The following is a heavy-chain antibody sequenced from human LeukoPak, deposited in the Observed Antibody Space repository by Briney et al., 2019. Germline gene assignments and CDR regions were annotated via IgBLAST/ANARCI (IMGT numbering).Heavy chain of an antibody. V-gene: IGHV4-39*07. CDR2: IYYDGST. CDR3: ARDPGYNWNDVGHNWFDP. J-gene: IGHJ5*02. CDR1: GDSVSSIRYY. D-gene: IGHD1-1*01. Sequence: PSETLSLTCTVSGDSVSSIRYYWGWIRQPPGKGLEWIGSIYYDGSTYYNPSLKSRVTISVDTSKNQFSLKLSSVTAADTAVYYCARDPGYNWNDVGHNWFDPWGQGTLVTVSS.